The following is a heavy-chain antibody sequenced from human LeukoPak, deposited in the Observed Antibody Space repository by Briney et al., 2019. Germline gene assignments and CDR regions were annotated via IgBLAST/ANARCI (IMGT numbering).Heavy chain of an antibody. CDR1: GFTFSSYS. Sequence: GGSLRLSCAASGFTFSSYSMNWVRQAPGKGLEWVSSISSSSSYIYYADSVKGRFTISRDNAKNSLYLQMNSLRAEDTAVYYCARVRRQWLDTPHFDYWGQGTLVTVSS. CDR3: ARVRRQWLDTPHFDY. CDR2: ISSSSSYI. J-gene: IGHJ4*02. V-gene: IGHV3-21*04. D-gene: IGHD6-19*01.